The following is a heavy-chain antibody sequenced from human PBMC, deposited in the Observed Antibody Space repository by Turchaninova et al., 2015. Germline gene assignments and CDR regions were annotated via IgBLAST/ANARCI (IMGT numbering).Heavy chain of an antibody. D-gene: IGHD6-13*01. CDR3: ARTAGAGQGFFQH. V-gene: IGHV2-70*04. CDR2: IAGDDVK. CDR1: GFSLNTDSMR. Sequence: QVTLKESGPALVKPTQTLTLTCTFSGFSLNTDSMRVSGIRPPPGKALEWLARIAGDDVKFYSTSLKTRLTVSKDTSKNQVVLTMATMDPVDTATYYCARTAGAGQGFFQHWGQGILVTVSS. J-gene: IGHJ1*01.